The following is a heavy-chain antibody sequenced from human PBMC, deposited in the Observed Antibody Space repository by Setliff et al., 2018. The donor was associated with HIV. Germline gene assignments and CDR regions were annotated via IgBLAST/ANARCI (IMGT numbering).Heavy chain of an antibody. Sequence: SETLSLTCNVSGGSIRSSSYYWGWIRQPPGKGLEWIGYIYYSGGTYYNPSLKSRVTISVDTSKNQFSLKLSSVPAADTAVYYCARVPTNPDFYYYYMDVWGKGTTVTVSS. CDR1: GGSIRSSSYY. CDR3: ARVPTNPDFYYYYMDV. J-gene: IGHJ6*03. V-gene: IGHV4-31*03. CDR2: IYYSGGT.